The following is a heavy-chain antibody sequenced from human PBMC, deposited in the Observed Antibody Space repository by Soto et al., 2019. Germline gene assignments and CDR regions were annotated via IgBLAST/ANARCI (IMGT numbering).Heavy chain of an antibody. CDR3: AREDGYNDREMDV. D-gene: IGHD3-10*02. J-gene: IGHJ6*02. CDR2: IIPILGIA. CDR1: GGTFSSYT. V-gene: IGHV1-69*08. Sequence: QVQLVQSGAEVKKPGSSVKVSCKASGGTFSSYTISWVRQAPGQGLEWMGRIIPILGIANYAQKFQGRVTITADKSTSTAYMELSSLRSEDTAVYYCAREDGYNDREMDVWGQGTTVTVSS.